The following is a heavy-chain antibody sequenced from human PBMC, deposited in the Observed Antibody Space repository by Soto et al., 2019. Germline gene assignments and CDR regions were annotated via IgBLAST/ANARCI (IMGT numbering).Heavy chain of an antibody. CDR1: GFTLQNYA. Sequence: GGSLRLSCTASGFTLQNYAMAWVRQAPGKGLEWVSTLIGGHYGTAYSYSVKGRFTVSRDNSKNCLYLEMNSLGVEDTAMYFCAKGKSTGDIDWFDPWGQGSLVTVSS. J-gene: IGHJ5*02. CDR3: AKGKSTGDIDWFDP. D-gene: IGHD3-10*01. V-gene: IGHV3-23*01. CDR2: LIGGHYGT.